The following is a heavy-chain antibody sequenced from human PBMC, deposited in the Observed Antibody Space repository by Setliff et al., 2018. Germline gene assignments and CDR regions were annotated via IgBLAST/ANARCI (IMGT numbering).Heavy chain of an antibody. D-gene: IGHD5-18*01. CDR1: ADSISSSYDY. Sequence: SETLSLTCNVSADSISSSYDYWAWIRQPPGKGLEWIGSIYNSGSTYYNPSLKSRVSISVDTSKNQFSLKLSSVTAADTAVYYCARDNVDTAMGLSYYYYYYMDVWGKGTTVTVSS. V-gene: IGHV4-39*02. CDR2: IYNSGST. J-gene: IGHJ6*03. CDR3: ARDNVDTAMGLSYYYYYYMDV.